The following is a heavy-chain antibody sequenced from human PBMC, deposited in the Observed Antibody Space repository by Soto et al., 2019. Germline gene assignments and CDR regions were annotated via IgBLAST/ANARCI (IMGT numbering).Heavy chain of an antibody. D-gene: IGHD6-19*01. Sequence: ESGGGVVQPGRSLRLSCAASGFTFSSYAMHWVRQAPGKGLEWVAVISYDGSNKYYADSVKGRFTISRDNSKNTLYLQMNSLRAEDTAVYYCARDIAVAGIFDYWGQGTLVTVSS. CDR3: ARDIAVAGIFDY. J-gene: IGHJ4*02. CDR2: ISYDGSNK. V-gene: IGHV3-30-3*01. CDR1: GFTFSSYA.